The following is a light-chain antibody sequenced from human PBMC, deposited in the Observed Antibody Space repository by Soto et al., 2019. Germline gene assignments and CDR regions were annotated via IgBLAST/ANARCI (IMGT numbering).Light chain of an antibody. J-gene: IGKJ4*01. Sequence: EIVMTQSPATLSVSPGETATLSCRASQSVSYNLAWYQQKPGQGPRLLIYGAFTRATGIPARFSGSGSGTEFTLTISSLQSEDFALYYCQQYKNWPPLTFGGGTKVVIK. V-gene: IGKV3-15*01. CDR2: GAF. CDR3: QQYKNWPPLT. CDR1: QSVSYN.